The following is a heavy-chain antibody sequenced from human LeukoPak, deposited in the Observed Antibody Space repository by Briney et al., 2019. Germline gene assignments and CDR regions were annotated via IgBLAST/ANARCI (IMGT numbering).Heavy chain of an antibody. Sequence: PSETLSLTCTVSGGSISNYYMSWLRQPPGQGLEWMGYIYFSWTTNINPSLKSRVTISVDMSKNQLSHKQSTGTGADTAVYYCEREGPQTTVPEGLDVWGQGTTVTVSS. CDR2: IYFSWTT. J-gene: IGHJ6*02. V-gene: IGHV4-59*01. CDR1: GGSISNYY. D-gene: IGHD4-17*01. CDR3: EREGPQTTVPEGLDV.